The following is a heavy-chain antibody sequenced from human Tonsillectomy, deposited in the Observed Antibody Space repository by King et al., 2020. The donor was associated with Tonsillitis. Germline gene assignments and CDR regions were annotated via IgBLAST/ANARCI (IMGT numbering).Heavy chain of an antibody. J-gene: IGHJ3*02. Sequence: VQLVESGGGLVKPGGSLRLSCAASGFTFSDAWMTWVRQAPGKGLEWVGCIKTKIDGGTTDYAAPVKGRFTISRDVSKNTLFLQMNSLKTEDTALYFCTTDYYDTITNAFDIWGQGTMVTVSS. V-gene: IGHV3-15*01. D-gene: IGHD3-22*01. CDR2: IKTKIDGGTT. CDR1: GFTFSDAW. CDR3: TTDYYDTITNAFDI.